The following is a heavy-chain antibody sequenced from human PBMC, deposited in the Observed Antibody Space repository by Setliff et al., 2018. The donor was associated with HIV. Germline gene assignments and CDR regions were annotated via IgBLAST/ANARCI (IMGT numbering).Heavy chain of an antibody. D-gene: IGHD2-15*01. J-gene: IGHJ6*02. CDR1: GYTLTEVS. CDR3: VREGHCVGVKCYSTDV. V-gene: IGHV1-24*01. Sequence: ASVKVSCKVSGYTLTEVSMHWVRQAPKKGLEWMGYFDPQDGETVHAQKFQGRVTMTEDTSTDTAYMELSSLTSEDTAVYYCVREGHCVGVKCYSTDVWGQGTTVTVSS. CDR2: FDPQDGET.